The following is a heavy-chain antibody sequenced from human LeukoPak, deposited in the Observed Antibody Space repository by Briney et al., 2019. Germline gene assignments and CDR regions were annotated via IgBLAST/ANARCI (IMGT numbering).Heavy chain of an antibody. J-gene: IGHJ3*02. CDR2: ISGSGAYT. CDR1: GFTFGNYA. Sequence: GGSLRLSCAASGFTFGNYAMRWVRQAPGQGLECVSAISGSGAYTNYADSVKGRFTISRDNAKNSLYLQMNSLRAEDTAVYYCARDAHRDYGDYAHDAFDIWGQGTMVTVSS. D-gene: IGHD4-17*01. V-gene: IGHV3-23*01. CDR3: ARDAHRDYGDYAHDAFDI.